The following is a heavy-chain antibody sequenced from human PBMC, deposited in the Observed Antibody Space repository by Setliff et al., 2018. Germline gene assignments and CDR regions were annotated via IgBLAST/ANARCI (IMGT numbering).Heavy chain of an antibody. D-gene: IGHD3-3*01. J-gene: IGHJ4*02. Sequence: ASETLSLTCTVSGGPISSGGYYWSWIRQHPGKGLEWIGEINHSGSTNYNPSLKSRVTISVDTSKNQFSLKLSSVTAADTAVYYCARVSLKTYYDFWSGYYDRYFDYWGQGTLVTVST. CDR3: ARVSLKTYYDFWSGYYDRYFDY. V-gene: IGHV4-31*03. CDR2: INHSGST. CDR1: GGPISSGGYY.